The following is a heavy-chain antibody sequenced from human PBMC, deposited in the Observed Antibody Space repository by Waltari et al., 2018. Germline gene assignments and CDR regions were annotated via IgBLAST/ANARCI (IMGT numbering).Heavy chain of an antibody. CDR3: ARVALGAAQSDYYYYGMDV. Sequence: QLQLQESGPGLVKPSETLSLTCTVSGGSISSSSYYWGWIRQPPGKGLEWIGSIYYSGSTYYNPSLKSRVTISVDTSKNQFSLKLSSVTAADTAVYYCARVALGAAQSDYYYYGMDVWGQGTTVTVSS. J-gene: IGHJ6*02. D-gene: IGHD3-16*01. V-gene: IGHV4-39*07. CDR1: GGSISSSSYY. CDR2: IYYSGST.